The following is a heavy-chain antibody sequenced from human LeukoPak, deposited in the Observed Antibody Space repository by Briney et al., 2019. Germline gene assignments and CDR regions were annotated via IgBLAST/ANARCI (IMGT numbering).Heavy chain of an antibody. CDR1: GYTFTSYG. D-gene: IGHD2-15*01. J-gene: IGHJ3*02. V-gene: IGHV1-69*13. CDR3: GRVSCGGNCYSLIGTFDI. Sequence: GASVKVSCKASGYTFTSYGISWARQAPGQGLEWMGGILPIFGTTNYAQKFQARVTIAADESTSTAYMEMSSLRSEDTAVYYCGRVSCGGNCYSLIGTFDIWGQGTMVTVSS. CDR2: ILPIFGTT.